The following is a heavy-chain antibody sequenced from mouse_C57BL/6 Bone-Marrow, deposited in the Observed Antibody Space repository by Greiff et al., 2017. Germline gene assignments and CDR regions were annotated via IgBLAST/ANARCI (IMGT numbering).Heavy chain of an antibody. CDR3: ASSNWDDFDY. CDR1: GYSFTGYY. D-gene: IGHD4-1*02. Sequence: VQLQQSGPELVKPGASVKISCKASGYSFTGYYMNWVKQSPEKSLEWIGEINPSTGGTTYNQKFKAKATLTVDKSSSTAYMQLKSLTSEDSAVYYCASSNWDDFDYWGQGTTLTVSS. J-gene: IGHJ2*01. CDR2: INPSTGGT. V-gene: IGHV1-42*01.